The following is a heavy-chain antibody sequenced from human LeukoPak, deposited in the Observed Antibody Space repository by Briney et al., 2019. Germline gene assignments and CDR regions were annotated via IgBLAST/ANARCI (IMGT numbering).Heavy chain of an antibody. J-gene: IGHJ6*02. CDR1: GFTFSSYS. V-gene: IGHV3-21*01. CDR3: AGDSPSPTSSSWSTLYYYYYGMDV. Sequence: GGSLRLSCAASGFTFSSYSMNWVRQAPGKGLEWVSSISSSSSYIYYADSVKGRFTISRDNAKNSLYLQMNSLRAEDTAVYYCAGDSPSPTSSSWSTLYYYYYGMDVWGQGTTVTVSS. D-gene: IGHD6-13*01. CDR2: ISSSSSYI.